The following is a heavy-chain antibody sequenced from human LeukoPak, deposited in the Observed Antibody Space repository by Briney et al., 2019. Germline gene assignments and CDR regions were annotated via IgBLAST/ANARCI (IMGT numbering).Heavy chain of an antibody. D-gene: IGHD1-7*01. CDR2: MYHSGST. CDR3: ARQWNYLMPLGP. CDR1: NYSISTDYY. V-gene: IGHV4-38-2*02. Sequence: PSETLSLTCTVSNYSISTDYYWGWIRQPPGKGLEWIGTMYHSGSTYYNPSLKSRVTISVDTSKNQFSLKLSSVTAADTAVYYCARQWNYLMPLGPWGQGTLVTVSS. J-gene: IGHJ5*02.